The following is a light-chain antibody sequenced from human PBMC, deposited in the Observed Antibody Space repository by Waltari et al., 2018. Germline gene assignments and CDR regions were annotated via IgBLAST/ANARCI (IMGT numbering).Light chain of an antibody. Sequence: YVLTQPPSVSVDPGKTARLTCGGENLGSKSVNWYQQKPGQAPVLVMFYDSDRPSEIPERFSGSNSGNTATLIISWVEAGDEADYHCQVWDDVTDSGVFGGGTKLTVL. J-gene: IGLJ3*02. CDR1: NLGSKS. CDR2: YDS. CDR3: QVWDDVTDSGV. V-gene: IGLV3-21*04.